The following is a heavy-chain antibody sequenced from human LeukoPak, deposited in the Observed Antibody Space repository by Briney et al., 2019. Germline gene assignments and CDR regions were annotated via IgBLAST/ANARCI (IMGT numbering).Heavy chain of an antibody. D-gene: IGHD3-16*01. Sequence: PGGSLRLSCVASGFTFITHSMSWVRQAPGKGLEWVSFISGSGDITHYADSVKGRFTISRDNFKNTVNLEMNSLRADDTAVYYCAKPPGPFWGTYYAFQYWGQGTLVTVSS. V-gene: IGHV3-23*01. CDR2: ISGSGDIT. CDR1: GFTFITHS. J-gene: IGHJ4*02. CDR3: AKPPGPFWGTYYAFQY.